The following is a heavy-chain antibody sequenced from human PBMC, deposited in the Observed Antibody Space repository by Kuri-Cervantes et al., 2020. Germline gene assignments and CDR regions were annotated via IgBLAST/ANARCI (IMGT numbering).Heavy chain of an antibody. CDR3: ARVFRPLFGPLLGGYFDY. Sequence: ASVKVSCKASGYTFTSYAMHWVRQAPGQRLEWMGWINAGNDNTKYSQKFQGRVTITRDTSATTAYMELSSLRSEDTAVYYCARVFRPLFGPLLGGYFDYWGQGTLVTVSS. CDR2: INAGNDNT. D-gene: IGHD3-10*02. J-gene: IGHJ4*02. V-gene: IGHV1-3*01. CDR1: GYTFTSYA.